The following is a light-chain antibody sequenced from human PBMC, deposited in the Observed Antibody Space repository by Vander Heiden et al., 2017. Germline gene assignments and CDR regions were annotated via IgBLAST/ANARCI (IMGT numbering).Light chain of an antibody. V-gene: IGKV1-39*01. Sequence: DIQLTQSPSSLSASVADRVTITCRASQNINTYLVWYQQKPGKAPNLLIYAASTLQSDVPSRFSASGSDTDFTLTISGLHPDDFATYYCQQSYSIPFTFGQGTRLEVK. J-gene: IGKJ2*01. CDR1: QNINTY. CDR3: QQSYSIPFT. CDR2: AAS.